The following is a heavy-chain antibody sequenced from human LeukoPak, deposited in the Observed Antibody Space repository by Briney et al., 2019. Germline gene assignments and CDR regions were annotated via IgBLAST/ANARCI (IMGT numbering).Heavy chain of an antibody. J-gene: IGHJ4*02. Sequence: GGSLRLSCAGSGFTFNNYAMGWVRQTPTKGLEWVSTITIAGDGTYYADPVRGRFTMSRDKSKNTLYLQMSSLRAEDTAVYYCVRAAPIDCSSTTCSLFDNWGQGNLVTVSS. CDR2: ITIAGDGT. CDR1: GFTFNNYA. CDR3: VRAAPIDCSSTTCSLFDN. D-gene: IGHD2-2*01. V-gene: IGHV3-23*01.